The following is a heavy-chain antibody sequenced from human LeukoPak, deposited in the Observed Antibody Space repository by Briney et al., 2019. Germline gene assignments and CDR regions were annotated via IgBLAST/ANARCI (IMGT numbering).Heavy chain of an antibody. Sequence: SETLSLTCTVSGYSINSGYYWGWIRQPPGKGLEWIGDIYHSGSTYYSPSLKRRVTISVVTSKNQFSLKLISVTAADTAVYYCATDLTQFYYDSSGYPSYFDYWGQGALVTVSS. D-gene: IGHD3-22*01. V-gene: IGHV4-38-2*02. J-gene: IGHJ4*02. CDR3: ATDLTQFYYDSSGYPSYFDY. CDR1: GYSINSGYY. CDR2: IYHSGST.